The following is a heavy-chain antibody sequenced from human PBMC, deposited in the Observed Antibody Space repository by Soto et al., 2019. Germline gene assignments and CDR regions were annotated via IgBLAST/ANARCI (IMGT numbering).Heavy chain of an antibody. CDR3: ASHRDEGYYDSSGYLDY. CDR1: GGTFSSYA. D-gene: IGHD3-22*01. Sequence: ASVKVSCKASGGTFSSYAISWVRQAPGQGLEWMGGIIPIFGTANYAQKFQGRVTITADESTSTAYMELSSLRSEDTAVYYCASHRDEGYYDSSGYLDYLGQGTLVTVSS. J-gene: IGHJ4*02. CDR2: IIPIFGTA. V-gene: IGHV1-69*13.